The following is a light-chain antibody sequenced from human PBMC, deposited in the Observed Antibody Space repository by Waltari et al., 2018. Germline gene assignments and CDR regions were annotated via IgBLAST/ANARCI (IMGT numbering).Light chain of an antibody. V-gene: IGLV3-21*01. CDR2: YDD. J-gene: IGLJ2*01. CDR3: QVWRTSIDHPI. CDR1: NIRNKT. Sequence: SYVLTQPPSVAVAPGKTAKITCGGNNIRNKTVPWYQQKPGQGPVVVMSYDDDRPSGIPERFSGSSSGNTATLTINRVEGGDEATYYCQVWRTSIDHPIFGGGTKLTVL.